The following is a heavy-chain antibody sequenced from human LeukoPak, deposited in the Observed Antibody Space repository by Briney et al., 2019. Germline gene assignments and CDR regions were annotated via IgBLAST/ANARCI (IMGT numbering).Heavy chain of an antibody. D-gene: IGHD3-22*01. J-gene: IGHJ3*02. V-gene: IGHV4-39*01. CDR3: ARKAYYYDSSGYQVVAFDI. CDR1: GGSISSSSYY. Sequence: SETLSLTCTVSGGSISSSSYYWGWIRQPPGKGLEWIGSIYYSGSTYYNPSLKSRVTISVDTSKNQFSPKLSSVTAADTAVYYCARKAYYYDSSGYQVVAFDIWGQGTMVTVSS. CDR2: IYYSGST.